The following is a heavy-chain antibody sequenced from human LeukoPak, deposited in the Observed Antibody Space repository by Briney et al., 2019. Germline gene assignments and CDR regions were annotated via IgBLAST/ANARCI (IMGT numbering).Heavy chain of an antibody. V-gene: IGHV1-3*01. CDR2: INAGTGNT. Sequence: ASVKVSCKASGYTFTSYAIHWVRLAPGQRPEWMGWINAGTGNTRYSQEFQGRVTITRDTSASTAYMELSSLKSEDTAVYYCARGVYGDFYFDFWGQGTLVTVSS. CDR3: ARGVYGDFYFDF. J-gene: IGHJ4*02. CDR1: GYTFTSYA. D-gene: IGHD4-17*01.